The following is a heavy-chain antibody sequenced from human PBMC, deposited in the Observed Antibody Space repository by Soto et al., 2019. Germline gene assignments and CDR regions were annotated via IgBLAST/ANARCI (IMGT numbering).Heavy chain of an antibody. Sequence: QVQLVESGGGVVQPGTSLPPSSAPPGFTPSPHPLPPPPPPPPQGLACAPVISYDGSNKYYADSVKGRFTISRDNSKNTLYLQMNSLRAEDTAVYYCARERSGYGVDVWGQGTTVTVSS. J-gene: IGHJ6*02. CDR3: ARERSGYGVDV. D-gene: IGHD4-17*01. V-gene: IGHV3-30-3*01. CDR2: ISYDGSNK. CDR1: GFTPSPHP.